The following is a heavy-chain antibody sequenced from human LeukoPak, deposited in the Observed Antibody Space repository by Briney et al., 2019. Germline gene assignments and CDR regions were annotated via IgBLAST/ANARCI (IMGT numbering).Heavy chain of an antibody. V-gene: IGHV1-18*04. Sequence: ASVKVSCKAPGYTFTSSGISWVRQAPGQRLEWMGWISAKNGNRKYAQKLQGRVTMTTDTPTNTAYMELRSLRSDDTAVYYCARDRSPINPWFGALDIWGQGTGVTVSS. CDR2: ISAKNGNR. CDR1: GYTFTSSG. J-gene: IGHJ3*02. CDR3: ARDRSPINPWFGALDI. D-gene: IGHD3-10*01.